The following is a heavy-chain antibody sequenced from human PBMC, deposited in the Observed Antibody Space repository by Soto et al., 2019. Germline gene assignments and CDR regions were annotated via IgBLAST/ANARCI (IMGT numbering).Heavy chain of an antibody. CDR2: VGGGGGST. CDR3: AKDLYGVTDF. V-gene: IGHV3-23*01. J-gene: IGHJ4*02. Sequence: GGSLRLSCAASGFTFSSYGMSWVRQAPGKGLEWVSSVGGGGGSTYYADSVKGRFTISRDKSNNTLYQLMNSLRAEDTAVYFCAKDLYGVTDFWGQGALVTVSS. CDR1: GFTFSSYG. D-gene: IGHD4-17*01.